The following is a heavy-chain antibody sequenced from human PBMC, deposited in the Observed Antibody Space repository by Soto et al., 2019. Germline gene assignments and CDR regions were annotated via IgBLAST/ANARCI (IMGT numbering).Heavy chain of an antibody. J-gene: IGHJ5*02. V-gene: IGHV4-28*03. CDR2: IHSGGST. CDR3: ARVPGP. CDR1: DYSINSDSNL. Sequence: SETLSLTCTVSDYSINSDSNLWGWIRQPPGKGLEWIGYIHSGGSTYYNPSLKSRVTMSVDRSKNQFSLKLTSVTAADTAVYYCARVPGPWGQGTLVTVSS.